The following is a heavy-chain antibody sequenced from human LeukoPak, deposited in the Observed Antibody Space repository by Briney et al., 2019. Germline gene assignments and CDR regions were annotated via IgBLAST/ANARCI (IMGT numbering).Heavy chain of an antibody. Sequence: GGSLRLSCAASGFTFSTYCMHWVRQAPGKGPMWVSRICPDGTVTNYADSVKARFTISRDNARNTVYLQMNSLRVEDTAVYYCVRDFRSADYWGQGTLVTVSS. CDR2: ICPDGTVT. CDR1: GFTFSTYC. CDR3: VRDFRSADY. J-gene: IGHJ4*02. V-gene: IGHV3-74*01.